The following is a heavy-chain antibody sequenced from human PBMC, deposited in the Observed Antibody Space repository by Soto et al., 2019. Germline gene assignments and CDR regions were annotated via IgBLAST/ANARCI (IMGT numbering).Heavy chain of an antibody. D-gene: IGHD5-12*01. CDR1: GGSISSGDYY. Sequence: QVQLQESGPGLVKPSQTLSLTCTVSGGSISSGDYYWSWIRQSPGKGLEWIGYIFYSGRTYYNPSLKSRVNISVDRSKNQFSLKLSSVTAAYTAVYYCARARGGYSGYVLDQWGQGTLVSVSS. CDR3: ARARGGYSGYVLDQ. J-gene: IGHJ4*02. CDR2: IFYSGRT. V-gene: IGHV4-30-4*01.